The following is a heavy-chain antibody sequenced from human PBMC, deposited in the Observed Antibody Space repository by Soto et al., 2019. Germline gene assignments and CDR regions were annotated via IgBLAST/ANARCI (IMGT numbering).Heavy chain of an antibody. Sequence: ILSLSCAVSDVYSRSGGYCWSWIRQPPGKGLEWIGYIYHSGSTYYNPSLKSRVTISVDRSKNQFSLKLSSVTAADTAVYYCARANDRQPTSFGAFAILVQGTMVIVSS. J-gene: IGHJ3*02. V-gene: IGHV4-30-2*01. CDR2: IYHSGST. CDR3: ARANDRQPTSFGAFAI. D-gene: IGHD2-2*01. CDR1: DVYSRSGGYC.